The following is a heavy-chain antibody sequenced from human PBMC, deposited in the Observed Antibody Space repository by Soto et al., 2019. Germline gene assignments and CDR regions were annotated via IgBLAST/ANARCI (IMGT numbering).Heavy chain of an antibody. J-gene: IGHJ5*02. Sequence: WGTLSLTCTVSGDSIISSDFYWGWVRQPPGKGLEWIGSIFYLGSSYYNPSLKSRVTMSVDTSKNQFSLRLRSVTAADTALYFCARHSLALRKNNWFDPWGQGIMVTVSS. V-gene: IGHV4-39*01. CDR2: IFYLGSS. CDR3: ARHSLALRKNNWFDP. D-gene: IGHD3-3*02. CDR1: GDSIISSDFY.